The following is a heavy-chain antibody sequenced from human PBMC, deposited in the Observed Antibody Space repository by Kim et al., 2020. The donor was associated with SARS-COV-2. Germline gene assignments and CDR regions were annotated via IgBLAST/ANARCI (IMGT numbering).Heavy chain of an antibody. CDR1: GYTFTSYD. V-gene: IGHV1-8*01. J-gene: IGHJ6*02. Sequence: ASVKVSCKASGYTFTSYDINWVRQATGQGLEWMGWMNPNSGNTGYAQKFQGRVTMTRNTSISTAYMELSSLRSEDTAVYYCASPRGYGDYSSYYYYGMDVWGQGTTVTVSS. CDR3: ASPRGYGDYSSYYYYGMDV. CDR2: MNPNSGNT. D-gene: IGHD4-17*01.